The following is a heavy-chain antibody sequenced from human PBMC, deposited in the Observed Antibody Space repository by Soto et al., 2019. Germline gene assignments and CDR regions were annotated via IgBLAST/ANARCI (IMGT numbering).Heavy chain of an antibody. CDR3: VRSGSARLLRHSWFDT. D-gene: IGHD2-21*01. J-gene: IGHJ5*02. Sequence: EVQLVESGGGLVKPGGSLRLSCAASGFTFNTYDMNWVRQAPGQGLEWVSSITTSSAYIYYADSLKGRITISRDNAKNARFLQMNSLRAEDTGVYYCVRSGSARLLRHSWFDTWGQGTLVTVSS. V-gene: IGHV3-21*01. CDR2: ITTSSAYI. CDR1: GFTFNTYD.